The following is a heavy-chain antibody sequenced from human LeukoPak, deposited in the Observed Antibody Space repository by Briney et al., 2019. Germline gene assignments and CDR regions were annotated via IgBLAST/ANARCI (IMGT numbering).Heavy chain of an antibody. CDR2: IYSSGSA. CDR3: ARHRDYYDT. CDR1: GASINNNF. V-gene: IGHV4-59*08. D-gene: IGHD3-22*01. J-gene: IGHJ4*01. Sequence: SETLSLTCTVSGASINNNFWTWIRQPPGKGLEWIGYIYSSGSADYNPSLKSRVIISGDTSKNQISLNLTSVTAADTAVYFCARHRDYYDTWGHGTLVTVSS.